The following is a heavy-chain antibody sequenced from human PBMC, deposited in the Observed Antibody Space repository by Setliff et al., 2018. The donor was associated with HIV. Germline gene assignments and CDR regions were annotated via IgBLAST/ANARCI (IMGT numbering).Heavy chain of an antibody. J-gene: IGHJ6*02. CDR2: SIPIYSEP. CDR1: GGSFSNYA. CDR3: ARDVDHMMDV. V-gene: IGHV1-69*05. Sequence: ASVKVSCKASGGSFSNYAVNWVRQAPGQGLVWMGGSIPIYSEPDYAQKFRGRITLTTDESTNTAYMEVTSLRSDDTAVYYCARDVDHMMDVWGQGTTVTVSS.